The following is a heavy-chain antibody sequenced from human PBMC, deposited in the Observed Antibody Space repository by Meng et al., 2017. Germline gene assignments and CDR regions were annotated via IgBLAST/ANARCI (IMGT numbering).Heavy chain of an antibody. J-gene: IGHJ6*02. V-gene: IGHV3-15*01. CDR1: GFTFSNAW. CDR3: ARDNAQPRPDSGYYYYYYGMDV. Sequence: GESLKISCAASGFTFSNAWMSWVRQAPGKGLEWVGRIKSKTDGGTTDYAAPVKGRFTISRDDSKNTLYLQMNSLRAEDTAVYYCARDNAQPRPDSGYYYYYYGMDVWGQGTTVTVSS. CDR2: IKSKTDGGTT. D-gene: IGHD3-22*01.